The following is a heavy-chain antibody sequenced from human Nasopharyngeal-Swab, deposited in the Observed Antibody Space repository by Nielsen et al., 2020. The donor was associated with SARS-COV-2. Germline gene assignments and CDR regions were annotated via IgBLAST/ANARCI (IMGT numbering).Heavy chain of an antibody. Sequence: SETLSLTCAVYGGSFSGYYWSWIRQPPGKGLEWSGEINHSGSTNYNPSLKSRVTISVDTSKNQFSLKLSSVTAADTAVYYCARLLGYCSSTSCDYWGQGTLVTVSS. CDR3: ARLLGYCSSTSCDY. V-gene: IGHV4-34*01. CDR2: INHSGST. J-gene: IGHJ4*02. CDR1: GGSFSGYY. D-gene: IGHD2-2*01.